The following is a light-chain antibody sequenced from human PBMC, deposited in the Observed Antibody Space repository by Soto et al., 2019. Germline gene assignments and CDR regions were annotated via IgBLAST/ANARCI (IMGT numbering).Light chain of an antibody. CDR2: GAS. V-gene: IGKV3-20*01. Sequence: RASQSVSSSYLAWYQQKPGQAPRLLIYGASSRATGIPDRFSGSGSGTDFTLTISRLEPEDFAVYYCQQYGSSPMTFGQGTRLEIK. J-gene: IGKJ5*01. CDR3: QQYGSSPMT. CDR1: QSVSSSY.